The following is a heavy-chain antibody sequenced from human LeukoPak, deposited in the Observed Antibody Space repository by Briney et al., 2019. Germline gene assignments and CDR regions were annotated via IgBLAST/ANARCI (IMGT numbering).Heavy chain of an antibody. J-gene: IGHJ4*02. CDR1: GFTFSDYS. CDR3: ARDYKYAFDN. V-gene: IGHV3-48*01. D-gene: IGHD5-24*01. CDR2: IGIDSGNT. Sequence: SXRLXCAASGFTFSDYSMKWVRQAGGKGREWVSYIGIDSGNTNYADCVKGRFTISGHKAKNSLYLQMNSLRVEDTAVYYCARDYKYAFDNWGQGTLVTVXS.